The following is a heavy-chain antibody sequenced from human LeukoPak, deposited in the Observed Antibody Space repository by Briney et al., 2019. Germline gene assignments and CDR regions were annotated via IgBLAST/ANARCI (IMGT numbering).Heavy chain of an antibody. D-gene: IGHD2-15*01. CDR2: INSDETST. V-gene: IGHV3-74*01. CDR3: ARSRYGVVALFDY. Sequence: PGGSLRLSCAASGFTFSSYWMHWVRQAPGKGLVWVSRINSDETSTSYADSVKGRFTISRDNAKKTLYLQMNSLRAEDTAVYYCARSRYGVVALFDYWGQGTLVTVSS. CDR1: GFTFSSYW. J-gene: IGHJ4*02.